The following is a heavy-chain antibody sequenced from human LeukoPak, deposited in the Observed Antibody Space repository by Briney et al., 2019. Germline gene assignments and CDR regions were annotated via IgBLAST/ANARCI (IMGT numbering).Heavy chain of an antibody. CDR2: ISYSGSI. Sequence: KPSETLSLTCTVSGGSISSRPYYWGWVRQPPGKGLEWIGSISYSGSIHYNPSLKSRVTISVDTSKNHFSLRLSSVTAADTAVYYCATLEIGDYYIDYWGQGTLVTVSS. V-gene: IGHV4-39*01. J-gene: IGHJ4*02. CDR3: ATLEIGDYYIDY. CDR1: GGSISSRPYY. D-gene: IGHD3-16*01.